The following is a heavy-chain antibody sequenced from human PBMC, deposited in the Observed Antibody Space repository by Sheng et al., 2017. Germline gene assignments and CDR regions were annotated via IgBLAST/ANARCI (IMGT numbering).Heavy chain of an antibody. CDR3: ARDLGIRGGSYYYMDV. V-gene: IGHV3-11*05. CDR1: GFPFSDYY. CDR2: ISSSSTYT. Sequence: QVQLVESGGTLVKPGGSLRLSCATSGFPFSDYYMYWVRQTPGKGLEWVSYISSSSTYTNYADSVKGRFIISRDDAKNSLYLQMNSLRADDTAVYYCARDLGIRGGSYYYMDVLGQRDHGHRLL. J-gene: IGHJ6*03. D-gene: IGHD3-10*01.